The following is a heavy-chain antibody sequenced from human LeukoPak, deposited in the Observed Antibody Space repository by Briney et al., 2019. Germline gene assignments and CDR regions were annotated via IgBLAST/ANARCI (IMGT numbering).Heavy chain of an antibody. V-gene: IGHV4-59*01. J-gene: IGHJ4*02. D-gene: IGHD5-12*01. Sequence: SETLSLTCTVSGGSISSYYWSWIRQPPGKGLEWIGYIYYSGSTNYNPSLKSRVTISVDTSKNQFSMKLSSVTAADTVVYYCARDRRGATDYWGQGTLVTVSS. CDR1: GGSISSYY. CDR2: IYYSGST. CDR3: ARDRRGATDY.